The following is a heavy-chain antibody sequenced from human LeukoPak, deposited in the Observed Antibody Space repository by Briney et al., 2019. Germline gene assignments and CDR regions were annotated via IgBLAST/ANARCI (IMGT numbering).Heavy chain of an antibody. CDR1: GGSISSGGYY. D-gene: IGHD2/OR15-2a*01. Sequence: PSETLSLTCTVSGGSISSGGYYWSWIRQHPGKGLEWIGYIYYSGSTYYNPSLKSRVTISVDTSKNQFSLKLSSVTAADTAVYYCARGVLRVGFDYWGQGTLVTVSS. J-gene: IGHJ4*02. CDR3: ARGVLRVGFDY. CDR2: IYYSGST. V-gene: IGHV4-31*03.